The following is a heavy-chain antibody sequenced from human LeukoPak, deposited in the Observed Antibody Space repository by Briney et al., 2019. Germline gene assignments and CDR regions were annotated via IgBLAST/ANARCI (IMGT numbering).Heavy chain of an antibody. CDR3: ARGGMIVEPVGAQLFDY. CDR1: GGSFSGYY. Sequence: SETLSLTCAVYGGSFSGYYWSWIRQPPGKGLEWIGEINHSGSTNYNPSLKSRVTISVDTSKNQFSLKLSSVTAADTAVYYCARGGMIVEPVGAQLFDYWGQGTLVTVSS. D-gene: IGHD3-22*01. CDR2: INHSGST. V-gene: IGHV4-34*01. J-gene: IGHJ4*02.